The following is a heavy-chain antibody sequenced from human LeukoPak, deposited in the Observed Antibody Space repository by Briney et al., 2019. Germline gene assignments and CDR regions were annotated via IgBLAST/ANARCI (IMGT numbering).Heavy chain of an antibody. D-gene: IGHD6-13*01. Sequence: SETLSLTCTVSGGSISSGDYYWSWIRQPPGKGLEWIGYIYYSGSTNYNPSLKSRVTISVDTSENQFSLKLSSVTAADTAVYYCARVAAAGTLYFDYWGQGTLVTVSS. CDR3: ARVAAAGTLYFDY. CDR1: GGSISSGDYY. CDR2: IYYSGST. J-gene: IGHJ4*02. V-gene: IGHV4-61*08.